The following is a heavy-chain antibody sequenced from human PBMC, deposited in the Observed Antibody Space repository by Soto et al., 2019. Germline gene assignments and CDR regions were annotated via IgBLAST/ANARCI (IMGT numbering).Heavy chain of an antibody. CDR1: GVSLSGYY. CDR2: IYYSGNT. CDR3: VRHGGVATFDF. Sequence: QVQLQESGPGLVRPSETRSLTCTVSGVSLSGYYWSWIRQAPGKGLEWMGYIYYSGNTNYRPSLNSRLTISRDTSRAQFSLRLKYVTVADTGVYFCVRHGGVATFDFWGQGNLVILSS. V-gene: IGHV4-59*08. D-gene: IGHD3-16*01. J-gene: IGHJ4*02.